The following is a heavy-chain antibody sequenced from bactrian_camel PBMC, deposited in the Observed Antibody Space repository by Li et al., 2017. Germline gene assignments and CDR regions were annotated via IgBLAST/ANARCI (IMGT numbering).Heavy chain of an antibody. CDR1: PYPWSTFC. V-gene: IGHV3S31*01. CDR2: IFIEGNTT. D-gene: IGHD1*01. J-gene: IGHJ6*01. CDR3: AASFYANARDKVVTLIT. Sequence: QLVESGGGSVQSGGSLRLSCTVPPYPWSTFCVGWFRQFPGSEREGVAGIFIEGNTTVYADSVKGRFTISRAYTPNTLYLQMNSLRPEDTAMYYCAASFYANARDKVVTLITWARGPRSPSP.